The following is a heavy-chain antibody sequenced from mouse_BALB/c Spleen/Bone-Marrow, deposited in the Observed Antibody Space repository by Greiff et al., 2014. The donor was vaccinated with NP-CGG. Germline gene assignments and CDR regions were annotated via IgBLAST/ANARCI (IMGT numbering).Heavy chain of an antibody. D-gene: IGHD4-1*01. CDR3: ARRLNCDWFAY. V-gene: IGHV1-7*01. CDR1: GYTFTSYW. J-gene: IGHJ3*01. Sequence: VHLVESGAELAKPGASVKMSCKASGYTFTSYWMHWVKQRPGQGLEWIGYINPSTGYTDYNQKFKDKATLTADKSSSTAYMQLSSLTSEDSAVYYCARRLNCDWFAYTGQGTLVTVSA. CDR2: INPSTGYT.